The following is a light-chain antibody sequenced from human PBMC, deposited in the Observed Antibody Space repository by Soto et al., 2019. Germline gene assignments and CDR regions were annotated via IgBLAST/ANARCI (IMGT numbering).Light chain of an antibody. Sequence: QSALTQPASVSGSPGQSITISCTGTSSDVGSYNLVSWYQQHPGKAPKLMIYEGSKRPSGVSSRFSGSKSGNTASLTISGLQAEDEADYYCCSYAGNSDVLGTGTKVTVL. CDR2: EGS. CDR3: CSYAGNSDV. V-gene: IGLV2-23*01. J-gene: IGLJ1*01. CDR1: SSDVGSYNL.